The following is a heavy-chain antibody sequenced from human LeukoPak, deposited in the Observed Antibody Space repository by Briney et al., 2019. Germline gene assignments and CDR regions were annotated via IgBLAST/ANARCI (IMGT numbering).Heavy chain of an antibody. CDR3: ARDSCSSTSCHGGAWFDP. V-gene: IGHV1-18*01. CDR2: ISAYNGNT. D-gene: IGHD2-2*01. CDR1: GYTFTSYR. Sequence: ASVKVSCKASGYTFTSYRISWVRQAPGQGLEWMGWISAYNGNTNYAQKLQGRVTMTTDTSTSTAYMELRSLRSDDTAVYYCARDSCSSTSCHGGAWFDPWGQGTLVTVSS. J-gene: IGHJ5*02.